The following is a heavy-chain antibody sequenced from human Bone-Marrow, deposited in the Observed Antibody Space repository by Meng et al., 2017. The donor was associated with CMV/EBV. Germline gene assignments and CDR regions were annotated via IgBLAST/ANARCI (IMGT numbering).Heavy chain of an antibody. Sequence: ASVKVSCKASGYTFTGYYMYWVRQAPGQGLEWMGWINPNSGGTNYAQKFQGRVTMTRDTSISTAYMELSSLRSDDTAVYYCARRIGGSFHYGMDVWGQGITVTVSS. CDR3: ARRIGGSFHYGMDV. J-gene: IGHJ6*02. CDR2: INPNSGGT. CDR1: GYTFTGYY. V-gene: IGHV1-2*02. D-gene: IGHD1-26*01.